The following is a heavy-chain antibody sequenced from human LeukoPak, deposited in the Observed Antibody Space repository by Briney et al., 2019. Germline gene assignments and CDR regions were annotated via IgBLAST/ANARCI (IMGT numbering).Heavy chain of an antibody. V-gene: IGHV4-59*01. CDR1: GGSISSYY. CDR2: IYYSGST. D-gene: IGHD6-6*01. J-gene: IGHJ4*02. Sequence: SGTLSPTCTVSGGSISSYYWSWIRQPPRKGLEWIGYIYYSGSTNYNPSLKSRVTISVDTSKNQFSLKLSSVTAADTAVYYCARAHGVYSSSLGFDYWGQGTLVTVPS. CDR3: ARAHGVYSSSLGFDY.